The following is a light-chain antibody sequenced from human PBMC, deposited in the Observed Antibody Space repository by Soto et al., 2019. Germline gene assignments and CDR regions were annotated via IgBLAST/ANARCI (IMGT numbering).Light chain of an antibody. Sequence: IQLTQSPSPLSASVGDRFTITCRASQGISSAVAWYQQKPGKPPKLLMYDASSLESGVPPRFSGSGSGTDFTLTISSLQSEDFAVYYCQQYNNWPQTFGQGTKVDI. CDR3: QQYNNWPQT. CDR1: QGISSA. V-gene: IGKV1D-13*01. J-gene: IGKJ1*01. CDR2: DAS.